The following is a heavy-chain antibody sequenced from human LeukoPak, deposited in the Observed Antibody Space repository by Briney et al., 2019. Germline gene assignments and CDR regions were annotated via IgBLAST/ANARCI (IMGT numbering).Heavy chain of an antibody. J-gene: IGHJ3*02. CDR3: ARVRITMVREESDAFDI. D-gene: IGHD3-10*01. Sequence: SETLPLTCTVSGGSISSYYWSWIRQPPGKGLEWIGYIHYSGTTNYNPSLKSRVTISVDTSKNQFSLKLSSVTAADTAVYYCARVRITMVREESDAFDIWGQGTMVTVSS. V-gene: IGHV4-59*12. CDR2: IHYSGTT. CDR1: GGSISSYY.